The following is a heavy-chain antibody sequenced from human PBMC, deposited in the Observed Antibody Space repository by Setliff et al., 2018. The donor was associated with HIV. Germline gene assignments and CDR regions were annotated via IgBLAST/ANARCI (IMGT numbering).Heavy chain of an antibody. Sequence: GASVKVSCKASGGTFSSYAFNWVRRAPGQGLEWMGGIIPISGITNYAQKFQGRVRFTADKSTSTAYMELSSLRSEDTAMYYCARDSVARRTLGYYYYMDVWGKGTTVTVSS. CDR2: IIPISGIT. CDR1: GGTFSSYA. CDR3: ARDSVARRTLGYYYYMDV. J-gene: IGHJ6*03. D-gene: IGHD6-6*01. V-gene: IGHV1-69*10.